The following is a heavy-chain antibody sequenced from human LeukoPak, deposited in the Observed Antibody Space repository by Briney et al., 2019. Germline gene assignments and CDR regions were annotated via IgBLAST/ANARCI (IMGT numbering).Heavy chain of an antibody. CDR2: INHSGST. J-gene: IGHJ4*02. V-gene: IGHV4-34*01. Sequence: PSETLSLTCAVYGGSFSGYYWSWIRQPPGKGLGWIGEINHSGSTNYNPSLKSRVTIPVDTYKNQFSLKLSSVTAADTAVYYCARGLLPYYYDSSGYNVYFDYWGQGTLVTVSS. CDR3: ARGLLPYYYDSSGYNVYFDY. D-gene: IGHD3-22*01. CDR1: GGSFSGYY.